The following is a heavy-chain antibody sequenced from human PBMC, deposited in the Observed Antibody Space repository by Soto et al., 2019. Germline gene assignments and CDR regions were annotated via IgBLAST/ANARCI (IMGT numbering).Heavy chain of an antibody. J-gene: IGHJ5*02. D-gene: IGHD2-2*01. CDR1: GFTFSRYG. CDR2: IWFDGSKE. CDR3: ARAVPAAKGWFDA. Sequence: QVELVESGGGVVQTGGSLRLACAASGFTFSRYGMHWVRQAPGKGLEWVAVIWFDGSKEFYAASVEGRFTISRDNSKNMVYLEMNSPIDADTAVYYCARAVPAAKGWFDAWGQGTLVTVSS. V-gene: IGHV3-33*01.